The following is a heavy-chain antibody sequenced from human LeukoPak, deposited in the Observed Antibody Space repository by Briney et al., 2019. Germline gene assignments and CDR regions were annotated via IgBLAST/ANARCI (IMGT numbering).Heavy chain of an antibody. CDR2: IKQDGSER. CDR1: GFTFSNYW. V-gene: IGHV3-7*01. J-gene: IGHJ4*02. D-gene: IGHD3-10*01. Sequence: GGSLRLSCAASGFTFSNYWMSWVRQAPGKGLEWVANIKQDGSERNYVDSVKGRFAISRDNAKSSLYLQMNSLRAEDTAVYYCARDHYGSGNYYSFFDYWGQGTLVTVSS. CDR3: ARDHYGSGNYYSFFDY.